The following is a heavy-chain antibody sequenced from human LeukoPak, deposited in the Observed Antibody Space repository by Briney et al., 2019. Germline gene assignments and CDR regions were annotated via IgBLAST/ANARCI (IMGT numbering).Heavy chain of an antibody. CDR2: IYYSGST. V-gene: IGHV4-39*01. J-gene: IGHJ4*02. Sequence: SETLSLTYTVSGGSISSSSYYWGWIRQPPGKGLEWIGSIYYSGSTYYNPSLKSRVTISVDTSKNKFSLKLGPVTASDTARYYCGRLGYRSGWYVWLGIDYWGQGSLVTVSS. D-gene: IGHD6-19*01. CDR1: GGSISSSSYY. CDR3: GRLGYRSGWYVWLGIDY.